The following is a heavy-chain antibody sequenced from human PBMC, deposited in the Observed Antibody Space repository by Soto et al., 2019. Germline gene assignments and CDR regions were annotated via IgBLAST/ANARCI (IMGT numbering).Heavy chain of an antibody. CDR1: GGSISSSSYY. D-gene: IGHD5-18*01. CDR3: ARHPNYGYSYGIPYFDY. Sequence: SETLSLTCTVSGGSISSSSYYWGWIRQPPGKGLEWIGSIYYSGSTYYNPSLKSRVTISVDTSKNQFSLKLSSVTAADTAVYYCARHPNYGYSYGIPYFDYWGQGTLVTVYS. CDR2: IYYSGST. J-gene: IGHJ4*02. V-gene: IGHV4-39*01.